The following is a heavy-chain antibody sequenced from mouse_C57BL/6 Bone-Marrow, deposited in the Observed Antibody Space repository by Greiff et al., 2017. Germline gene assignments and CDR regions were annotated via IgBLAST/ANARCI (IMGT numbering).Heavy chain of an antibody. Sequence: VKVVESGPGLVAPSQSLSITCTVSGFSLTSYAISWVRQPPGKGLEWLGVIWTGGGTNYNSALKSRLSISKDNSKSQVFLKMNSLQTDDTARYYCARELTGYYYAMDYWGQGTSVTVSS. CDR2: IWTGGGT. J-gene: IGHJ4*01. V-gene: IGHV2-9-1*01. D-gene: IGHD4-1*01. CDR1: GFSLTSYA. CDR3: ARELTGYYYAMDY.